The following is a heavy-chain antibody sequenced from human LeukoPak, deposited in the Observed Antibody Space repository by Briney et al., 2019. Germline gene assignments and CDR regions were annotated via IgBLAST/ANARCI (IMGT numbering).Heavy chain of an antibody. Sequence: GSLRLSCAASGFTFNGYAMHWVRQAPGKGLEWVSAISGSGGSTYYADSVKGRLTISRDNSKNTLYLQMNSLRAEDTAVYYCAKLAVSEYFQHWGQGTLVTVSS. V-gene: IGHV3-23*01. J-gene: IGHJ1*01. CDR3: AKLAVSEYFQH. CDR2: ISGSGGST. CDR1: GFTFNGYA.